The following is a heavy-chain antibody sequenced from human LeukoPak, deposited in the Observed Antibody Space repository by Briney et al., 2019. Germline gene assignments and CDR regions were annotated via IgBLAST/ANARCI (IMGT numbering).Heavy chain of an antibody. J-gene: IGHJ6*02. CDR1: GFTFSSYA. D-gene: IGHD1-1*01. CDR3: ARDWKDYYYYGMDV. CDR2: MSYDGSNK. Sequence: GSLRLSCAASGFTFSSYAMHWVRQAPGKGLEWVAVMSYDGSNKYYADSVKGRFTISRDNSKNTLYLQMNSLRAEDTAVYYCARDWKDYYYYGMDVWGQGTTVTVSS. V-gene: IGHV3-30-3*01.